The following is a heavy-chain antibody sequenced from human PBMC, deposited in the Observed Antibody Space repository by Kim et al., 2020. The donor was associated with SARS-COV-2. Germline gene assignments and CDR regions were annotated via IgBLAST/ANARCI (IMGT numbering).Heavy chain of an antibody. V-gene: IGHV4-59*13. J-gene: IGHJ2*01. CDR1: GGSISSYY. D-gene: IGHD3-22*01. CDR2: IYYSGST. Sequence: SETLSLTCTVSGGSISSYYWSWIRQPPGKGLEWIGYIYYSGSTNYNPSLKSRVTISVDTSKNQFSLKLISVTAADTAVYYCARGPSPGYYASSGYPPQPDWYFDLWGRGTLVTVSS. CDR3: ARGPSPGYYASSGYPPQPDWYFDL.